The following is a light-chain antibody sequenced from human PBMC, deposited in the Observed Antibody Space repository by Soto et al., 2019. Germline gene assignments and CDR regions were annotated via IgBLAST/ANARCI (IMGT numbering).Light chain of an antibody. CDR3: QQYYRTPQT. J-gene: IGKJ1*01. V-gene: IGKV4-1*01. CDR2: WAS. Sequence: DIVMTQSPDSLAVSLGERATINCKSSQSVLYSSNNKNYLAWYQQKPGQPPKLLIYWASTRESGVPDRFSGSGSGTYFTLTISSLQAEDVAVYYCQQYYRTPQTFGQGTKVEIK. CDR1: QSVLYSSNNKNY.